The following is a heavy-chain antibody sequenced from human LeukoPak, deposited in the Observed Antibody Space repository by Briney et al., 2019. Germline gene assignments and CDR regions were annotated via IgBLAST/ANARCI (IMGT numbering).Heavy chain of an antibody. J-gene: IGHJ4*02. Sequence: GGSLRLSCAASGFTFSSYAMSWVRQAPGKGLEWVSAISGSGGSAYYADSVKGRFTISRDNSKNTLDLQMNSLRDEDTAFYCVKVAGSNFWGNLFGFWGQGTLATVSS. D-gene: IGHD3-16*01. CDR1: GFTFSSYA. V-gene: IGHV3-23*01. CDR2: ISGSGGSA. CDR3: VKVAGSNFWGNLFGF.